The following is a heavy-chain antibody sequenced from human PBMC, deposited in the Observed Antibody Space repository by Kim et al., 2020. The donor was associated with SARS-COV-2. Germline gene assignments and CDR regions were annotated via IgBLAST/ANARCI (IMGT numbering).Heavy chain of an antibody. Sequence: ASVKVSCKASGYTFTGYYMHWVRQAPGQGLEWMGWINPNSGGTNYAQKFQGRVTTTRDTSISTAYMELSRLRSDDTAVYYCARVLGLLAWQALPVCFFDYWGQGTLVTVSS. CDR3: ARVLGLLAWQALPVCFFDY. CDR2: INPNSGGT. V-gene: IGHV1-2*02. J-gene: IGHJ4*02. D-gene: IGHD2-8*01. CDR1: GYTFTGYY.